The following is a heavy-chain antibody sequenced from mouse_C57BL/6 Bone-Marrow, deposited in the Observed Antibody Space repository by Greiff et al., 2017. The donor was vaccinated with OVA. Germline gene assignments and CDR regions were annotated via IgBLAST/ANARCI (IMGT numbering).Heavy chain of an antibody. CDR2: INPNNGGT. Sequence: VQLQQSGPELVKPGASVKISCKASGYTFTDYYMNWVKQSHGKSLEWIGDINPNNGGTSYNQKFKGKATLTVDKSSSTAYMELRSLTSEDSAVYYCARQGLYYGNYGWYFDVWGTGTTVTVSS. D-gene: IGHD2-1*01. J-gene: IGHJ1*03. CDR1: GYTFTDYY. V-gene: IGHV1-26*01. CDR3: ARQGLYYGNYGWYFDV.